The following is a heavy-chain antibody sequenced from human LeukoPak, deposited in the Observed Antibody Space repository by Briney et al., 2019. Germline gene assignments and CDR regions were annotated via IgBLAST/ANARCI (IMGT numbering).Heavy chain of an antibody. CDR1: GGSFSGYY. J-gene: IGHJ6*03. CDR3: ARGLSTPRYYYDSSGYYRAYYYYYVDV. Sequence: PSETLSLTCAVYGGSFSGYYWSWIRQPPGKGLEWIGEINHSGSTNYNPSLKSRVTISVDTSKNQFSLKLSSVTAADTAVYYCARGLSTPRYYYDSSGYYRAYYYYYVDVWGKGTTVTVSS. D-gene: IGHD3-22*01. CDR2: INHSGST. V-gene: IGHV4-34*01.